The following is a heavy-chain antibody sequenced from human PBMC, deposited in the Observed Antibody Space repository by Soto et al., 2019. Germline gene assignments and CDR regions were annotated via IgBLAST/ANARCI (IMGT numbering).Heavy chain of an antibody. J-gene: IGHJ4*02. D-gene: IGHD1-1*01. CDR1: GFTVSNKC. V-gene: IGHV3-66*01. CDR2: IFSNGDT. CDR3: ARDGTYNWA. Sequence: ELQLVASGGGWVQPGGSLRLSCAASGFTVSNKCVRWVRQAPGKGLEWVSLIFSNGDTRYADSVKGRFTISRDSSSNTLYLQMNSLRVEDTAVYYCARDGTYNWAGGQGILVTVSS.